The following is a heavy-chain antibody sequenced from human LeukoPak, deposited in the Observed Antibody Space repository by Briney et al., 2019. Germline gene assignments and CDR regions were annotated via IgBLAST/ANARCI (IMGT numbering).Heavy chain of an antibody. D-gene: IGHD1-26*01. Sequence: SSETLSLTCAVYGGSFSGYYWSWIRQPPGKGLEWIGSIYYSGSTYYNPSLKSRVTISVDTSKNQFSLKLSSVTAADTAVYYCARLGRSGSCDYWGQGTLVTVSS. CDR3: ARLGRSGSCDY. CDR1: GGSFSGYY. V-gene: IGHV4-34*01. CDR2: IYYSGST. J-gene: IGHJ4*02.